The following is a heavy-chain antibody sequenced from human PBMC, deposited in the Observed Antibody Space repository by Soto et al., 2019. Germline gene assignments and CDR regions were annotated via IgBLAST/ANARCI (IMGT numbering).Heavy chain of an antibody. V-gene: IGHV3-66*01. D-gene: IGHD1-26*01. CDR1: GFIVSSNY. J-gene: IGHJ3*01. CDR2: IYSGGTT. Sequence: EVQLVESGGGLVQSGGSLRLSCAASGFIVSSNYMSWVRQAPGKGPEWVALIYSGGTTHYAESVKGRFTISRDKSKNTLYLQMNSLRAEDTAVYYCARRWGWGHGTMVTVSS. CDR3: ARRWG.